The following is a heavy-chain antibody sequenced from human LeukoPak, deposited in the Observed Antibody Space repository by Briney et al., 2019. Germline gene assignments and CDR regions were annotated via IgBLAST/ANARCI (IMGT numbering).Heavy chain of an antibody. CDR2: IYYSGST. CDR1: GNSISSGDNY. CDR3: ARLRRSGYLFDY. J-gene: IGHJ4*02. D-gene: IGHD3-3*01. Sequence: SQTLSLTCTVSGNSISSGDNYWSWIRQPPGKGLEWIGSIYYSGSTYYNPSLKSRVTISVDTSKNQFSLKLSSVTAADTAVYYCARLRRSGYLFDYWGQGTLVTVSS. V-gene: IGHV4-39*01.